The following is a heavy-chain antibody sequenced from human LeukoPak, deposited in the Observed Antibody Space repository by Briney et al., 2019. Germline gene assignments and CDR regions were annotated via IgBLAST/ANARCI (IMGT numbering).Heavy chain of an antibody. CDR2: IYYSGST. Sequence: PSETLSLTCTVSGGSISSYYWSWIRQPPGKGLEWIGYIYYSGSTNYNPSLKSRVTISVDTSKNQFSLKLSSVTAADTAVYYCARERAGCGSGRRTKYYFDYWGQGTLVTVSS. J-gene: IGHJ4*02. V-gene: IGHV4-59*01. CDR1: GGSISSYY. CDR3: ARERAGCGSGRRTKYYFDY. D-gene: IGHD3-10*01.